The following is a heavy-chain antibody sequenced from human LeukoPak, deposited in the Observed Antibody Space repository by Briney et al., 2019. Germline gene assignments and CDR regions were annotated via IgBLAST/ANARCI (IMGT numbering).Heavy chain of an antibody. CDR3: ASHRDSSSWYGVFDY. CDR1: GFTFSSYW. V-gene: IGHV3-7*01. J-gene: IGHJ4*02. D-gene: IGHD6-13*01. Sequence: VGSLRLSCAASGFTFSSYWMSWVRQAPGKGLEWVANIKQDGSEKYYVDSVKGRFTISRDNAKNSLYLQMNSLRAEDTAVYYCASHRDSSSWYGVFDYWGQGTLVTVSS. CDR2: IKQDGSEK.